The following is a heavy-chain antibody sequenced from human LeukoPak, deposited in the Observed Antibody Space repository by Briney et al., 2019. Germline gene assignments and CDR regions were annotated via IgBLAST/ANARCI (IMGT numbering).Heavy chain of an antibody. V-gene: IGHV4-59*08. Sequence: PSETLSLTCTVSGGSISSYYWSWIRQPPGKGLEWIGYIYYSGGTNYNPSLKSRVTISVDTSKNQFSLKLSSVTAADTAVYYCARLDDSSGYYPYYFDYWGQGALVTVSS. CDR3: ARLDDSSGYYPYYFDY. CDR2: IYYSGGT. CDR1: GGSISSYY. J-gene: IGHJ4*02. D-gene: IGHD3-22*01.